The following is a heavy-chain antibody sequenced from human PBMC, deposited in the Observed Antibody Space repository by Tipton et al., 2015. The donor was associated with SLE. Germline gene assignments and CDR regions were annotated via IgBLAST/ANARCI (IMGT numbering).Heavy chain of an antibody. CDR1: GFTFSSYG. J-gene: IGHJ4*02. CDR2: ISYDGSNK. Sequence: SLRLSCAASGFTFSSYGMHWVRQAPGKGLEWVAVISYDGSNKYYADSVKGRFTISRDNSKNTLYLQMNSLRAEDTAVYYCAKRGGGGFLEWSPSDYWGQGTLVTVSS. D-gene: IGHD3-3*01. CDR3: AKRGGGGFLEWSPSDY. V-gene: IGHV3-30*18.